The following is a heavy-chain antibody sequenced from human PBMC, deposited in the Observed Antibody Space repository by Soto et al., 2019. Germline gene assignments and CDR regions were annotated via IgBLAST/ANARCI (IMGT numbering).Heavy chain of an antibody. Sequence: PSETLSLPSPASRDSISSYSGSWFRKTPGRRLGWIGMIYSGGSTTNPSLRSRVTMSVDTSKNNFSLKRRTVILAETGVYHSARFIRSCRGTTLSTGLDIWGQGITVTVSS. V-gene: IGHV4-4*07. J-gene: IGHJ6*01. CDR2: IYSGGST. CDR3: ARFIRSCRGTTLSTGLDI. D-gene: IGHD2-2*01. CDR1: RDSISSYS.